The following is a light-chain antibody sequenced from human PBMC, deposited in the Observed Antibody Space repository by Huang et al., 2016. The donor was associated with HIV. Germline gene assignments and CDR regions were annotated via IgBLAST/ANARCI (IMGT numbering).Light chain of an antibody. Sequence: IVMTQSPATLSVSPGERVTLSCRANRTVSTNLAWYQQRPGQAPMLLIYGSSTRAPGVPARFSGSGSGTDFYLTISSLQSEDFALYYCHQYNNWLLSFGGGTRVDI. V-gene: IGKV3-15*01. CDR3: HQYNNWLLS. CDR1: RTVSTN. CDR2: GSS. J-gene: IGKJ4*01.